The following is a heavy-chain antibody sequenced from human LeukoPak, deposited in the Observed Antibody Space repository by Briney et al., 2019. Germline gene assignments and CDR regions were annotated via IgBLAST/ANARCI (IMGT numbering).Heavy chain of an antibody. CDR1: GFTFSSYG. J-gene: IGHJ4*02. D-gene: IGHD3-9*01. CDR2: IRYDGSNK. CDR3: ARGLQLYDILTGVDY. V-gene: IGHV3-30*02. Sequence: GGSLRLSCAASGFTFSSYGMHWVRQAPGKGLEWVAFIRYDGSNKYYADSVKGRFTISRDNSKNTLYLQMNSLRADDTAVYYCARGLQLYDILTGVDYWGQGTLVTVSS.